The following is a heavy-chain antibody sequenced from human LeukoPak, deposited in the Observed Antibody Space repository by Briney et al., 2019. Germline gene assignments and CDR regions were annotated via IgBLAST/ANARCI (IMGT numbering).Heavy chain of an antibody. V-gene: IGHV4-59*08. Sequence: PSETLSLTCTVSGGSISSYYWSWIRQPPGKGLEWIGYIYYSGSTNYNPSLKSRVTISVDTSKTQFSLKLSSLTAADTAVYYCATPEEGDWSLDYWGQGTLVTVSS. CDR1: GGSISSYY. J-gene: IGHJ4*02. D-gene: IGHD3/OR15-3a*01. CDR3: ATPEEGDWSLDY. CDR2: IYYSGST.